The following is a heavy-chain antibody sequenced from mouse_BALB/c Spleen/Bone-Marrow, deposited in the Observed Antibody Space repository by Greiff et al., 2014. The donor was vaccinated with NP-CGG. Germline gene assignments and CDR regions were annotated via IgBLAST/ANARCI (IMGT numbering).Heavy chain of an antibody. Sequence: DLVKPGAPVKLSCKASGYTFTSYWINWIKQRPGQGLEWIGRFAPGSGNTYYNEMFKGKATLTVDTSSSTAYIQLSSLSSEDSAVYFCARARSTVITTWYFDVWGAGTTVTVSS. D-gene: IGHD2-4*01. CDR1: GYTFTSYW. J-gene: IGHJ1*01. CDR2: FAPGSGNT. V-gene: IGHV1S41*01. CDR3: ARARSTVITTWYFDV.